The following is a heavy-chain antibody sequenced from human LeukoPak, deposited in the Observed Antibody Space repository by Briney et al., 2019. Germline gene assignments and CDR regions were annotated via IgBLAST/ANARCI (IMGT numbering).Heavy chain of an antibody. CDR1: GFTFSSNA. CDR2: ISSNGGST. J-gene: IGHJ4*02. CDR3: ARVGNHLALDN. D-gene: IGHD1-14*01. Sequence: QPGGSLRLSCSASGFTFSSNAMHWVRQAPGKGLECVSAISSNGGSTYYADSVKGRFTISRDNSKNTLYLQMSSLRGDDTAVYYCARVGNHLALDNWGQGTLVTVSS. V-gene: IGHV3-64D*06.